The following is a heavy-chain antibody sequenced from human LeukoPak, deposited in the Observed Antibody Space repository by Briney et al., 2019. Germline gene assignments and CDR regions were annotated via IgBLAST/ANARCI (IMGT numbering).Heavy chain of an antibody. CDR3: ARCPYYDILTGHGAFDI. CDR2: IYYSGST. J-gene: IGHJ3*02. D-gene: IGHD3-9*01. V-gene: IGHV4-59*08. Sequence: PSETLSLTCTVSGGSISSYYWSWIRQPPGKGLEWIGYIYYSGSTNYNPSLKSRVTISVDTSKNQFSLKLSSVTAADTAVYYCARCPYYDILTGHGAFDIWGQGTMVTVSS. CDR1: GGSISSYY.